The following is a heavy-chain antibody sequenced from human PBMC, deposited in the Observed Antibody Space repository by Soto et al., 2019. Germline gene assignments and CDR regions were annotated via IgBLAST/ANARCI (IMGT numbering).Heavy chain of an antibody. J-gene: IGHJ4*02. Sequence: QVQLQESGPGLVNPSQTLSLTCTASGGSISSHDYYWSWIRQHPAKGLEWIGYIHNSGIPYYSPSLRSRVTISVATSQTRVSLDLRSVTAADTAVYYCAGTPNALYYFGYWGQGILVTVSS. V-gene: IGHV4-31*03. CDR3: AGTPNALYYFGY. CDR1: GGSISSHDYY. CDR2: IHNSGIP. D-gene: IGHD2-8*01.